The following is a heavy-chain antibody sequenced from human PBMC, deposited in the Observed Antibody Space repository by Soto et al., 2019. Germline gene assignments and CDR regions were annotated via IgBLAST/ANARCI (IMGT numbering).Heavy chain of an antibody. D-gene: IGHD3-3*01. CDR1: GYTFTSNG. J-gene: IGHJ5*02. CDR2: INAGNGNT. CDR3: ARDPRAYDFWSGYNWFDP. V-gene: IGHV1-3*01. Sequence: QVQLMQSGAEVKKPGASVKVSCKASGYTFTSNGIHWVRQAPGQRLEWMGWINAGNGNTEYSQKFQGRVTTIRDTSASTAHMELRSLRSEDTAVYYCARDPRAYDFWSGYNWFDPWGQGTLVTVSS.